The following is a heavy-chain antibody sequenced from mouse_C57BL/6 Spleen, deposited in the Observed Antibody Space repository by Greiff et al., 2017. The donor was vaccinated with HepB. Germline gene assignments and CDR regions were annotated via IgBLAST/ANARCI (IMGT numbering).Heavy chain of an antibody. CDR1: GYSFTDYN. V-gene: IGHV1-39*01. CDR2: INPNYGTT. CDR3: ARSAYYSNFYWYFDV. D-gene: IGHD2-5*01. J-gene: IGHJ1*03. Sequence: EVKLQESGPELVKPGASVKISCKASGYSFTDYNMNWVKQSNGKSLEWIGVINPNYGTTSYNQKFKGKATLTVDQSSSTAYMQLNSLTSEDSAVYYCARSAYYSNFYWYFDVWGTGTTVTVSS.